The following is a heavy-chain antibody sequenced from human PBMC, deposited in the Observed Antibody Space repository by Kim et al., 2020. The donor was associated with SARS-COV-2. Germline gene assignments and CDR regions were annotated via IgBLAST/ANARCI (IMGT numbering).Heavy chain of an antibody. J-gene: IGHJ4*02. V-gene: IGHV3-23*01. CDR2: SRSGGTT. CDR3: AKYYASGRRFFDY. Sequence: GGSLRLSCAASGFTFSSYAMTWVRQAPGKGVEWDSVSRSGGTTYYADSVKGRFSIYRDNSKNTRYLQMNSLIGDETAIYYCAKYYASGRRFFDYWGQGHLVTFSS. D-gene: IGHD3-10*01. CDR1: GFTFSSYA.